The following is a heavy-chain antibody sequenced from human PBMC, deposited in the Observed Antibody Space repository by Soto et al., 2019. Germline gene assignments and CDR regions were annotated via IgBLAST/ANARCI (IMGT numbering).Heavy chain of an antibody. CDR2: IKQDGSEK. V-gene: IGHV3-7*04. CDR1: GFTFSNHW. J-gene: IGHJ4*02. Sequence: VQLVESGGGLVQPGESLRLSCAASGFTFSNHWIKWIRQTPGRGLEWLAVIKQDGSEKYYVDSVKGRFTVSRDNAMNSAYLQMNSLRVDDTAVYYCARDWYMDYWGQGTLVTVSS. D-gene: IGHD1-20*01. CDR3: ARDWYMDY.